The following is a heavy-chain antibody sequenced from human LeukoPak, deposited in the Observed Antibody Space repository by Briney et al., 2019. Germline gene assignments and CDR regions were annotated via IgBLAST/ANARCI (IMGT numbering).Heavy chain of an antibody. CDR2: INPNSGGT. D-gene: IGHD2-2*01. Sequence: ASVKVSCKASGYTFTGYYMHWVRQAPGQGLEWMGWINPNSGGTNYAQKFQGRVTMTRDTSISTAHMELSRLRSDDTAVYYCARLGTSCNAFDIWGQGTMVTVSS. CDR1: GYTFTGYY. J-gene: IGHJ3*02. V-gene: IGHV1-2*02. CDR3: ARLGTSCNAFDI.